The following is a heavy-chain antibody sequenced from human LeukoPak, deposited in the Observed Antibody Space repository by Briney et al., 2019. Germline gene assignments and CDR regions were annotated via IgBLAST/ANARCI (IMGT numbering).Heavy chain of an antibody. J-gene: IGHJ6*03. D-gene: IGHD3-3*01. CDR1: GGSISSGDYN. CDR2: IYYSGST. CDR3: ARGLVSSGYYDYYMDV. Sequence: PSETLSLTCTVSGGSISSGDYNWSWIRQPPGKGLEWIGYIYYSGSTNYNPSLKSRVTISVDTSKNQFSLKLSSVTAADTAVYYCARGLVSSGYYDYYMDVWGKGTTVTVSS. V-gene: IGHV4-61*08.